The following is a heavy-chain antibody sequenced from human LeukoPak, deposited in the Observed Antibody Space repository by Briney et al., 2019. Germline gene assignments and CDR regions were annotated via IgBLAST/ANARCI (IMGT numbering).Heavy chain of an antibody. CDR1: GYTFPNYG. J-gene: IGHJ4*02. CDR2: ISPYSGNT. D-gene: IGHD6-13*01. V-gene: IGHV1-18*01. CDR3: ARTSGVSAAGSPYYFDY. Sequence: ASVKVSCKASGYTFPNYGISWVRQAPGQGLERMGWISPYSGNTDYTERLQGRVTMTTDTSTTTAFMELRSLRSDDTAVYYCARTSGVSAAGSPYYFDYWGQGTLVTVSS.